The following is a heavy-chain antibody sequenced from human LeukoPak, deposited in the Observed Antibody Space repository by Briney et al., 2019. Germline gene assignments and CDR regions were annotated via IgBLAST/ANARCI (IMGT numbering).Heavy chain of an antibody. J-gene: IGHJ4*02. D-gene: IGHD3-16*01. Sequence: GGSLRLSCSASGFTFSNYAVHWVRQAPGKGLEYVLAISRNGGSTYYADSVKGRFTISKDNSKNTLYLQMNSPRAEDTAVYYCARDGGRGTFDYWGQGTLVTVSS. CDR2: ISRNGGST. CDR1: GFTFSNYA. CDR3: ARDGGRGTFDY. V-gene: IGHV3-64*04.